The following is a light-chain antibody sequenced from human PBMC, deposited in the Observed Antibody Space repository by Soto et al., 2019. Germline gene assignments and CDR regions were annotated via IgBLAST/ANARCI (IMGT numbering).Light chain of an antibody. CDR2: GAS. J-gene: IGKJ3*01. CDR3: QQYRSSPFT. Sequence: EIVLTQSPGTLSLSPGERATLSCRASQIVSSNYLAWYQQTPGQAPRLLFYGASSRATGIPDRFSGSGSGTDFTLTISRMEPEDFAVYYCQQYRSSPFTFGPGTQVEIK. V-gene: IGKV3-20*01. CDR1: QIVSSNY.